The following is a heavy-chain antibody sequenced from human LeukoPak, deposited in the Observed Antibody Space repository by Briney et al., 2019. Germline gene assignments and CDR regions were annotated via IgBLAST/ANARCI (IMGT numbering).Heavy chain of an antibody. J-gene: IGHJ4*02. Sequence: GGSLRLSCAASGFTFSSYSMTWVRQAPGKGLEWLSSFTSRSRSIYYADSVKGRFTISRDNAKNSLYLQMNSLRAEDTAVYYCARGVYEDYWGQGTLVTVSS. D-gene: IGHD2/OR15-2a*01. CDR1: GFTFSSYS. V-gene: IGHV3-21*01. CDR2: FTSRSRSI. CDR3: ARGVYEDY.